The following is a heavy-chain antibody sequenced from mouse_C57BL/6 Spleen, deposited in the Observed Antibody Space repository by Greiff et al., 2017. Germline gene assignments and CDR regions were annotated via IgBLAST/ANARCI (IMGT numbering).Heavy chain of an antibody. J-gene: IGHJ4*01. CDR2: IYPGDGDT. D-gene: IGHD2-5*01. Sequence: QVQLQQSGPELVKPGASVKISCKASGYAFSSSWMNWVKQRPGKGLEWIGRIYPGDGDTNYNGKFKGKATLTADKSSSTAYMQLSSLTSEDSAVXFCAKYSNYDYAMDYWGQGTSVTVSS. CDR3: AKYSNYDYAMDY. V-gene: IGHV1-82*01. CDR1: GYAFSSSW.